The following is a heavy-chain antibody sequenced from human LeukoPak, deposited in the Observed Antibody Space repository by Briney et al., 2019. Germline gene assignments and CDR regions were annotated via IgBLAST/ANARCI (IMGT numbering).Heavy chain of an antibody. CDR3: ARGSFRLIVVVTVTPDN. CDR2: ISYAGTNK. D-gene: IGHD2-21*02. J-gene: IGHJ4*02. CDR1: EFTSINLP. Sequence: PGGPLGPPVPPPEFTSINLPNHGVARPRAKGWEGGPVISYAGTNKNYADSVKGRFTISRDNSKNTLYLQMNNLRADDTAVYYCARGSFRLIVVVTVTPDNWGQGTLVTVSS. V-gene: IGHV3-30*04.